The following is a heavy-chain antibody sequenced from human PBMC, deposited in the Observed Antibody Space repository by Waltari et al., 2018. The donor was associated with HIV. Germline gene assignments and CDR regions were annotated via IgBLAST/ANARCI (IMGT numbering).Heavy chain of an antibody. J-gene: IGHJ4*02. CDR3: ARDRQGTVTKDFDY. CDR2: ISSSSTFI. V-gene: IGHV3-21*01. D-gene: IGHD4-17*01. Sequence: EVQLVESGGGLVTPGGSLSLSCAASGFTFSGSSMNWVRQAPGKGLEWVSSISSSSTFIYYADSVKGRFTISRDNAKNSLYLQMNSLRAEDTAVYYCARDRQGTVTKDFDYWGQGTLVTVSS. CDR1: GFTFSGSS.